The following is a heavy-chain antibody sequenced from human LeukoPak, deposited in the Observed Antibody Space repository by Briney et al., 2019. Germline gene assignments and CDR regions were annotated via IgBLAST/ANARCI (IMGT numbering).Heavy chain of an antibody. J-gene: IGHJ4*02. CDR2: IYYSGST. CDR3: ARDYGDLNY. D-gene: IGHD4-17*01. V-gene: IGHV4-39*01. Sequence: PSETLSLTCTVSGGSISSSSYYWGWVRQPPGQGLEWIGSIYYSGSTYYNPSLKSRVAISVDTSKNQSSLKLSSVTAADTAVYYCARDYGDLNYWGQGTLVTVSS. CDR1: GGSISSSSYY.